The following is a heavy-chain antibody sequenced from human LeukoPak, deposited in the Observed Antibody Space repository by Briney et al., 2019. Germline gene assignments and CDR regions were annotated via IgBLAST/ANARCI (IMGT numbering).Heavy chain of an antibody. Sequence: GGSLRLSCAASGFTFSSYGMHWVRQAPGKGLEWVAFIRYDGSNKYYADSVKGRFTISRDNSKNTLYLQMNSLRAEDTAVYYCAKDGERYSGGWHYDYWGQGTLVTVSS. V-gene: IGHV3-30*02. D-gene: IGHD6-19*01. CDR3: AKDGERYSGGWHYDY. J-gene: IGHJ4*02. CDR2: IRYDGSNK. CDR1: GFTFSSYG.